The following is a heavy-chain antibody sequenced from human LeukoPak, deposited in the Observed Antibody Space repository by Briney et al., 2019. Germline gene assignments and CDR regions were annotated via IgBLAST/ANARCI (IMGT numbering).Heavy chain of an antibody. V-gene: IGHV4-30-2*01. D-gene: IGHD1-1*01. Sequence: SDTLSLTCAVYGVSISSGGYYWSWIRQPPGKGLEWIGYIYHSGSTYYNPSLKSRVTISVDRSKNQFSLKLSSVTAADTAVYYCAREKLEPPLVWGQGTLVTVSS. CDR3: AREKLEPPLV. CDR1: GVSISSGGYY. CDR2: IYHSGST. J-gene: IGHJ4*02.